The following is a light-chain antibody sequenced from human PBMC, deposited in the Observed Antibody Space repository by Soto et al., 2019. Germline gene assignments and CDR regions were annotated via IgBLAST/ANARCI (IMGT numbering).Light chain of an antibody. CDR2: GAS. Sequence: EIVLTQSPGTLSLSPGERATLSCRASQSVSSSYLAWYQQKPGQATRLLIYGASSRATGIPDRFSGSGSGTDFTLTISRLEPEDFEVYYCQQYGSSLKTFGQGTKVEI. J-gene: IGKJ1*01. CDR3: QQYGSSLKT. CDR1: QSVSSSY. V-gene: IGKV3-20*01.